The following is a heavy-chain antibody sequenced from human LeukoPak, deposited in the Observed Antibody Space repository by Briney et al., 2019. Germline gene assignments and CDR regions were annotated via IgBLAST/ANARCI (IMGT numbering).Heavy chain of an antibody. V-gene: IGHV4-39*01. CDR3: ARLDYYDSSGYSPGSVDY. CDR2: IYYSGST. D-gene: IGHD3-22*01. CDR1: GGSVSSSYYY. Sequence: SETLSLTCTVSGGSVSSSYYYWGWIRQPPGKGLEWIGSIYYSGSTYYNPSLKSRVTISVDTSKNQFSLKLRSVTAADTAVYYCARLDYYDSSGYSPGSVDYWGQGTLVTVSS. J-gene: IGHJ4*02.